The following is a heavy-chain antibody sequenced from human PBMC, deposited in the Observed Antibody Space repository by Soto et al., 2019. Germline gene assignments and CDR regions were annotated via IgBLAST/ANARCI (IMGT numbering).Heavy chain of an antibody. J-gene: IGHJ6*02. CDR3: ARARYQLLHPYYYGMDV. CDR1: DGSSSSYY. D-gene: IGHD2-2*01. CDR2: IYYSGST. Sequence: SQTLSLTCTVSDGSSSSYYWSWIRQPPGKGLEWIGYIYYSGSTNYNPSLKSRVTISVDTSRNQVSLKLSSVTAADSAVYFCARARYQLLHPYYYGMDVWGQGTTVTVSS. V-gene: IGHV4-59*01.